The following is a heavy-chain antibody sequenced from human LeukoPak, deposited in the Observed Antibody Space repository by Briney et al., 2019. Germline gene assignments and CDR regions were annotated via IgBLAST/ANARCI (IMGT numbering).Heavy chain of an antibody. V-gene: IGHV4-39*01. CDR1: GVSISISNSY. CDR3: ARQTGSGLFILP. Sequence: SETLSLTCTVPGVSISISNSYWGWIRQPPGKGLEWIGSIYYSGNTYYNASLKSQVSISIVTSKNQFSLRLTSVTAADTAVYYCARQTGSGLFILPGGQGTLVTVSS. CDR2: IYYSGNT. D-gene: IGHD3/OR15-3a*01. J-gene: IGHJ4*02.